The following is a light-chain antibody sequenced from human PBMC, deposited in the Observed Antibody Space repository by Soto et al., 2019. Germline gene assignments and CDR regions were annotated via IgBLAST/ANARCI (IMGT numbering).Light chain of an antibody. Sequence: EIVLTPSPGTLSLSPVEIATLSCMASQSVSSSYLAWYQQKPGQAPRLLIYGASSRATGIPDRFSGSGSGTDFTLTTSRLEPEDFAVYYCQQYGSSLITFGQGNDWRL. V-gene: IGKV3-20*01. CDR1: QSVSSSY. J-gene: IGKJ5*01. CDR2: GAS. CDR3: QQYGSSLIT.